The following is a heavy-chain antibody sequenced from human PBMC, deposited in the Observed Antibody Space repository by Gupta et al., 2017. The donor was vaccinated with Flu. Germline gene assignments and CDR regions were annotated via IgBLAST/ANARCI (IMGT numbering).Heavy chain of an antibody. CDR2: IWNDGSNK. Sequence: MYWVRQAPGKGLEWVALIWNDGSNKAHVDSGKGRFTISRDNSKSTLYLQMNSLRAEDTAVYYCARNGYCTSTSCSFYMDVWGKGTTVTVSS. J-gene: IGHJ6*03. V-gene: IGHV3-33*07. CDR3: ARNGYCTSTSCSFYMDV. D-gene: IGHD2-2*01.